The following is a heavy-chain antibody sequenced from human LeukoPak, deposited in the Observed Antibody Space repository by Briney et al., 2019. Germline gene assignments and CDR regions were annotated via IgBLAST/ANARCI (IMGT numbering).Heavy chain of an antibody. Sequence: GGSLTLSCAASGFTFSTYSMNWVRQAPGKGLEWVSSISGSSIYIYYADSVKGRFTISRDNAKNSLYLQMNSLRAEDTAVYYCARDPPYYDSSGYYYDYWGQGTLVTVSS. CDR1: GFTFSTYS. V-gene: IGHV3-21*01. J-gene: IGHJ4*02. D-gene: IGHD3-22*01. CDR2: ISGSSIYI. CDR3: ARDPPYYDSSGYYYDY.